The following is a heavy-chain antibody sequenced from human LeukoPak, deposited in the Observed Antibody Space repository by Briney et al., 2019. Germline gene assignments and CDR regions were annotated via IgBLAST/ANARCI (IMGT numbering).Heavy chain of an antibody. CDR2: INSDGSST. CDR1: GFTFSSYW. CDR3: ARLTSGSYPYYYYGMDV. J-gene: IGHJ6*01. Sequence: GGSLRLSCAASGFTFSSYWMHWVRQAPGKGLVWVSRINSDGSSTSYADSVKGRFTISRDNAKNTLYLKMNSPRAEDTAVYYCARLTSGSYPYYYYGMDVWGQGTTVTVSS. D-gene: IGHD1-26*01. V-gene: IGHV3-74*01.